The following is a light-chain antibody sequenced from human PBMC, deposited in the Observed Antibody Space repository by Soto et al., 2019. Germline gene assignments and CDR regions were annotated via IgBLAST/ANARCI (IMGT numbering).Light chain of an antibody. V-gene: IGLV1-51*01. CDR2: DNN. CDR3: GSWDSSLSAYV. CDR1: TSNIGKYY. Sequence: QSVLSQPPSVSAAPGQRVTISCSGSTSNIGKYYVSWYQQVPGTAPRLLIYDNNQRPSGIPDRFSGSKSGTSATLAITGLQTGDEADYYCGSWDSSLSAYVFGTGTKVTVL. J-gene: IGLJ1*01.